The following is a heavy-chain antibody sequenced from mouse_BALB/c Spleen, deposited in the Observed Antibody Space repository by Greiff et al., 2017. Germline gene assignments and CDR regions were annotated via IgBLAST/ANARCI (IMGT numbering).Heavy chain of an antibody. J-gene: IGHJ1*01. D-gene: IGHD1-1*01. V-gene: IGHV2-6-7*01. CDR2: IWGDGST. CDR1: GFSLTGYG. CDR3: ARSYYGSSYVWYFDV. Sequence: QVQLQQSGPGLVAPSQSLSITCTVSGFSLTGYGVNWVRQPPGKGLEWLGMIWGDGSTDYNSALKSRLSISKDNSKSQVFLKMNSLQTDDTARYYCARSYYGSSYVWYFDVWGAGTTVTVSS.